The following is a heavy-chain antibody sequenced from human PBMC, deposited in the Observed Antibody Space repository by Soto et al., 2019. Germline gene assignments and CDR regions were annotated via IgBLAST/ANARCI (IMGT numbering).Heavy chain of an antibody. CDR3: AKWLDETYGMDV. Sequence: EVQLVESGGGLVQPGGSLRLSCAASGFTVSSNYMSWVRQAPGKGLEWVSVIYSGGSTYYADSVKGRFTISRHNSKNTLDLQITGRSADDTAVYYCAKWLDETYGMDVWGQGTTVTVSS. J-gene: IGHJ6*02. CDR1: GFTVSSNY. CDR2: IYSGGST. D-gene: IGHD5-18*01. V-gene: IGHV3-53*04.